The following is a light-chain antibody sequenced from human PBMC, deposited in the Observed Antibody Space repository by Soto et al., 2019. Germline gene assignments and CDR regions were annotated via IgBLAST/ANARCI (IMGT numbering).Light chain of an antibody. CDR3: ISYAGSYKPA. CDR1: SSDVGGYNY. J-gene: IGLJ2*01. CDR2: DVN. V-gene: IGLV2-8*01. Sequence: QSALTQPPSASGSPGQSVAISCSGTSSDVGGYNYVSWYQQHPGKAPKLMIYDVNKRPSGVPDRFSGSKSGNTASLTVSGLQAEDEADYYCISYAGSYKPAFGGGTKLTV.